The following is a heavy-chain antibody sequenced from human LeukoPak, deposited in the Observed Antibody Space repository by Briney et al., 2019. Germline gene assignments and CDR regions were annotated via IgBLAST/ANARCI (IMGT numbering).Heavy chain of an antibody. CDR2: ISSDGSST. V-gene: IGHV3-74*01. D-gene: IGHD5-24*01. CDR1: GFTFSSYW. J-gene: IGHJ4*02. Sequence: GGSLRLSCAASGFTFSSYWMHWVRQAPGKGLVWVSRISSDGSSTIYADSVKGRFTISRDNAKNTLYLQMNSLRAEDTAVYYCARDREMATMTSFDYWGQGTLVTVSS. CDR3: ARDREMATMTSFDY.